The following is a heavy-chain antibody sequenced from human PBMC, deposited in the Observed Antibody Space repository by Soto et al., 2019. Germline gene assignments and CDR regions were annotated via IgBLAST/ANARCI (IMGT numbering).Heavy chain of an antibody. J-gene: IGHJ2*01. CDR3: VHTLRWLYFDL. Sequence: QITLKESAPTLVKPTQTLTLTCTFSGFSLSTSGVGVGWIRQPPGKALEWLALIYWDHSERYSPSLKSRLTTTKDTSKNQVVLTLTNIDPVDTATYFCVHTLRWLYFDLWGGGTLVTVSS. CDR1: GFSLSTSGVG. D-gene: IGHD5-18*01. CDR2: IYWDHSE. V-gene: IGHV2-5*02.